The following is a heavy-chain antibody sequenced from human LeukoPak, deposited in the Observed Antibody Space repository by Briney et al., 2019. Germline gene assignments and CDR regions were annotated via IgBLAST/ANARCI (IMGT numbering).Heavy chain of an antibody. Sequence: GGSLRLSCAASGFTFSDYYMDWVRQAPGKGLEWVGRIRNKANSYTTEYAASVKGRFTISRDDSKNSLYLQMNSLKTEDTAVYYCARDLAAQRGDYWGQGTVVTVSS. V-gene: IGHV3-72*01. J-gene: IGHJ3*01. CDR1: GFTFSDYY. CDR2: IRNKANSYTT. CDR3: ARDLAAQRGDY. D-gene: IGHD6-13*01.